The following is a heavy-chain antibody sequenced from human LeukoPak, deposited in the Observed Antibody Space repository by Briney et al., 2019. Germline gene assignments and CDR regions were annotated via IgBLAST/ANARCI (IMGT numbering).Heavy chain of an antibody. Sequence: ASVKVSRKASRYTFTGYYMHWVRQAPGRGHEWMGWINPNRGGTNYAQKFQGRVTMTRDTSISTAYMELSRLRSDDTAVYYWARDNNYSGVSCYSVLHNWFDPWGQGTLVTVSS. J-gene: IGHJ5*02. D-gene: IGHD2-15*01. CDR1: RYTFTGYY. CDR2: INPNRGGT. CDR3: ARDNNYSGVSCYSVLHNWFDP. V-gene: IGHV1-2*02.